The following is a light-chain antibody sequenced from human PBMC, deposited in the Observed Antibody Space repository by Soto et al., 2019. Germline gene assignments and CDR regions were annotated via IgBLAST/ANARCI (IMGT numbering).Light chain of an antibody. Sequence: EIVMTQSPATLSVSPGERATLSCRASQSVSSNLAWYQQKPGQAPRLLIFDASTRATGIPARFSGSGSGTEFTLTISSLQSEDFAIYYCQQYNTRPPITFGQGTRLEIE. CDR1: QSVSSN. CDR2: DAS. CDR3: QQYNTRPPIT. V-gene: IGKV3D-15*01. J-gene: IGKJ5*01.